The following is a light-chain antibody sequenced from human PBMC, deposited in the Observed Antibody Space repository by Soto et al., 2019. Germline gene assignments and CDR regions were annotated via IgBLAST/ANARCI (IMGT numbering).Light chain of an antibody. Sequence: VLTQPPSASGTPGQRVTISCSGSSSNIGSNTVNWYQQLPGTAPKLLIYSNNQRPSGVPDRFSGSKSGTSASLAISGLQSEDEADYYCAAWDDSLAHVVFGGGTQLTVL. V-gene: IGLV1-44*01. CDR3: AAWDDSLAHVV. CDR2: SNN. J-gene: IGLJ2*01. CDR1: SSNIGSNT.